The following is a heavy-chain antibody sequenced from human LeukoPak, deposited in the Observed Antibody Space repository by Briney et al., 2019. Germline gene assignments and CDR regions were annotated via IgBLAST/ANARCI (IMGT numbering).Heavy chain of an antibody. V-gene: IGHV3-23*01. J-gene: IGHJ4*02. CDR3: AKDARRDGYSFDY. D-gene: IGHD5-24*01. CDR1: GFTFSSYA. CDR2: ISGNGGST. Sequence: GGSLRLSCAASGFTFSSYAMNWVRQTPGKGLEWVSGISGNGGSTNYADSVESRFTISRDNSNNTLYLQMNSLRAEDTAVYYCAKDARRDGYSFDYWGQGTLVTVSS.